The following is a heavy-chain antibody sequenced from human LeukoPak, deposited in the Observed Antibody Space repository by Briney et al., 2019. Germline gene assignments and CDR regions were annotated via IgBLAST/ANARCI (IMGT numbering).Heavy chain of an antibody. CDR1: GYTFTSYY. CDR3: ARVQYPIVVVPAAPLGAFDI. Sequence: GASVKVSCKASGYTFTSYYMHWVRQAPGQGLEWMGGIIPIFGTANYAQKFQGRVTITADESTSTAYMELSSLRSEDTAVYYCARVQYPIVVVPAAPLGAFDIWGQGTMVTVSS. J-gene: IGHJ3*02. CDR2: IIPIFGTA. D-gene: IGHD2-2*01. V-gene: IGHV1-69*13.